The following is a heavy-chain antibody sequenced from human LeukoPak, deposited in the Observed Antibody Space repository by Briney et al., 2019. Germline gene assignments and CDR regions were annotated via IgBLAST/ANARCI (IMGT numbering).Heavy chain of an antibody. CDR3: AREGIYCVNGVCYLDY. Sequence: GGSLRLSCAASGFKFDDYGMSWVRQAPGKGLELVSGISLNGGNTGYADSVKGRFTISRDNAKNSLFLQVNSLRADDTAFYYCAREGIYCVNGVCYLDYWGQGTLVTVSS. D-gene: IGHD2-8*01. V-gene: IGHV3-20*04. CDR1: GFKFDDYG. J-gene: IGHJ4*02. CDR2: ISLNGGNT.